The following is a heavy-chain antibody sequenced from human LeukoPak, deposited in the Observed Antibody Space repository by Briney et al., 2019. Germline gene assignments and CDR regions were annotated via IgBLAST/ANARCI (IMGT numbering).Heavy chain of an antibody. D-gene: IGHD4-11*01. J-gene: IGHJ5*02. CDR2: IYSGGST. CDR3: VRDLYSDYNWFDP. CDR1: GFTVSRNY. Sequence: GGSLRLSCAASGFTVSRNYMSCVRQTPGKGLECVSVIYSGGSTYYADSVKGRFTISRDNSKNTLYLQMNSLRAEDTAMYYCVRDLYSDYNWFDPWGQGTLVTVSS. V-gene: IGHV3-66*01.